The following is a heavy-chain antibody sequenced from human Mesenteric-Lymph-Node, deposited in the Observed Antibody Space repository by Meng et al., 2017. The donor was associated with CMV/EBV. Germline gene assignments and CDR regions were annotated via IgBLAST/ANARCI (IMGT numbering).Heavy chain of an antibody. Sequence: ASVKVSCKASGFTFIDYYIHWVRQAPGQGLEFMGWINPKTGDTNYVQKFQGRVTMTRDTSITTAYMELSSLASDDTAVYYCARVESSGYYYETYYFDYWGQGTLVTVSS. CDR2: INPKTGDT. CDR1: GFTFIDYY. D-gene: IGHD3-22*01. J-gene: IGHJ4*02. V-gene: IGHV1-2*02. CDR3: ARVESSGYYYETYYFDY.